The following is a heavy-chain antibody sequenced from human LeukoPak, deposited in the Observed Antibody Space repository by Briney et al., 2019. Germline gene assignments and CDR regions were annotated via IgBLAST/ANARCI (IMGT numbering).Heavy chain of an antibody. CDR2: IYTSGST. CDR3: ARVSSIAARPQGYYYYYMDV. D-gene: IGHD6-6*01. J-gene: IGHJ6*03. CDR1: DGSFSGYY. Sequence: PSETLSLTCAVCDGSFSGYYWSWIRQPAGKGLEWIGRIYTSGSTNYNPSLKSRVTISVDTSKNQFSLKLSSVTAADTAVYYCARVSSIAARPQGYYYYYMDVWGKGTTVTVSS. V-gene: IGHV4-4*07.